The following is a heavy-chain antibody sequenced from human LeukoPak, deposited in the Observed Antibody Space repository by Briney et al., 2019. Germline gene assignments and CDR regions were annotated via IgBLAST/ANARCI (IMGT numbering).Heavy chain of an antibody. CDR1: GGSFSGYY. CDR3: AGDYDRSGYFDY. D-gene: IGHD3-22*01. V-gene: IGHV4-34*01. CDR2: INHSGST. Sequence: SETLSLTFAVYGGSFSGYYWSWIRQPPGKGLEWIGEINHSGSTNYNPSLKSRVTISVDTSKNQFSLKLSSVTAADTAVYYCAGDYDRSGYFDYWGQGTLVTVSS. J-gene: IGHJ4*02.